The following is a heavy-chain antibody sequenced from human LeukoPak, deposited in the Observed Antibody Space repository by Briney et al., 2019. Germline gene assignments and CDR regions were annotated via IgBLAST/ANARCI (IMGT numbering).Heavy chain of an antibody. V-gene: IGHV3-30*04. Sequence: PGGSLRLSCAASGFTFSSYAMYWVRQAPGKGLEWVAVISYDGNNKYYADSVKGRFTISRDNSKNTLYLQMNSLRAEDTAVYYCARTVVRVGSGYDLSWINWFDPWGQGTLVTVSS. D-gene: IGHD5-12*01. J-gene: IGHJ5*02. CDR3: ARTVVRVGSGYDLSWINWFDP. CDR2: ISYDGNNK. CDR1: GFTFSSYA.